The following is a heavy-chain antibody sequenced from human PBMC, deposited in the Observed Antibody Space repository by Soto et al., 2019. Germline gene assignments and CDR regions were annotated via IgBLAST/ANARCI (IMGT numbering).Heavy chain of an antibody. Sequence: QLQLQESGPGLVKPSETLSLTCTVSGGSISSSSYYWGWIRQPPGKGLEWIGSIYYSGSTYYNPSLKSRVTISVDTFKNQFSLKLSSLTAADTAVYYCARHQSHSSSYVDPWGQGTLVTVSS. CDR1: GGSISSSSYY. J-gene: IGHJ5*02. CDR3: ARHQSHSSSYVDP. V-gene: IGHV4-39*01. D-gene: IGHD6-13*01. CDR2: IYYSGST.